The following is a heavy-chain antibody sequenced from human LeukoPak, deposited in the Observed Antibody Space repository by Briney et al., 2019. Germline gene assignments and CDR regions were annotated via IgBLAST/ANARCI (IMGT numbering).Heavy chain of an antibody. V-gene: IGHV4-61*08. Sequence: SETLSLTCTVSGGSISSGDYYWSWIRQPPGKGLEWIGYIYYSGSTNYNPSLKSRVTISVDTSKNQFSLKLSSVTAADTAVYYCARDRMEWLPTHYYGMDVWGQGTTVTVSS. CDR3: ARDRMEWLPTHYYGMDV. CDR2: IYYSGST. J-gene: IGHJ6*02. CDR1: GGSISSGDYY. D-gene: IGHD5-12*01.